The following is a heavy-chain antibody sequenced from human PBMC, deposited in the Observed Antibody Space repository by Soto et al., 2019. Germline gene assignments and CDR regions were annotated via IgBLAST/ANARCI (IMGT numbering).Heavy chain of an antibody. CDR2: ISYDGSNQ. V-gene: IGHV3-30*18. CDR1: GFTFNIYG. Sequence: GGSLRLSCAASGFTFNIYGMHWVRQAPDKGLEWVALISYDGSNQYYADSVKGRFTISRDNSKNTLFLQMNSLRADDTAVYYCAKDQASGQGAFDSWGQGTLVTVSS. J-gene: IGHJ4*02. CDR3: AKDQASGQGAFDS.